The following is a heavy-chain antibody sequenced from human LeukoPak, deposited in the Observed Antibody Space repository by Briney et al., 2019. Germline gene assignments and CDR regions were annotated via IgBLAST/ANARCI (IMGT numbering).Heavy chain of an antibody. CDR1: GFTFSSYS. J-gene: IGHJ4*02. V-gene: IGHV3-21*01. CDR2: ISSSSSSYI. CDR3: ARVEQQLVRENFDY. D-gene: IGHD6-13*01. Sequence: GGSLRLSCAASGFTFSSYSMNWVRQAPGKGLEWVSSISSSSSSYIYYADSVKGRFTISRDNAKNSLYLQMNSLRAEDTAVYYCARVEQQLVRENFDYWGQGTLVTVSS.